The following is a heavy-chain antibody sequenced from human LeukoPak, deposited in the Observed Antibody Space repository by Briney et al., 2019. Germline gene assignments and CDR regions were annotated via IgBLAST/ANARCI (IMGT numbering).Heavy chain of an antibody. V-gene: IGHV4-59*11. CDR3: ARVGYSSGWSHFDL. J-gene: IGHJ2*01. CDR1: GGSISSHY. CDR2: IFYSGST. D-gene: IGHD6-19*01. Sequence: SETLSLTCTVSGGSISSHYWSWIRQPPGKGLEWMAYIFYSGSTNYNPSLRKRVTISVDTSKNQFSLKLSSVTAADTAVYYCARVGYSSGWSHFDLWGRGTLVTVSS.